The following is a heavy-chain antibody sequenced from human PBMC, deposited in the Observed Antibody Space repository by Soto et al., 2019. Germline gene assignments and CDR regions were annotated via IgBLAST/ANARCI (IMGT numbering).Heavy chain of an antibody. D-gene: IGHD3-22*01. CDR2: ISSNTKMI. CDR1: GLTLSDYY. CDR3: AGSGPIPAYDSSGYRKYGFSV. Sequence: GGSLRLSCVASGLTLSDYYMTWIRQAPGRGLEWVAYISSNTKMIFYPDSVKGRFTISRDNAKNALFLEMSGLRVEDTATYYCAGSGPIPAYDSSGYRKYGFSVWGQGTKVTVSS. V-gene: IGHV3-11*01. J-gene: IGHJ3*01.